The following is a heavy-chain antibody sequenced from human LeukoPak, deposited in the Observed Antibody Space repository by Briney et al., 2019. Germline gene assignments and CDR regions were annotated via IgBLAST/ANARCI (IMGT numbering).Heavy chain of an antibody. V-gene: IGHV1-69*04. CDR3: ARVPSGYTPNANYYNYGMDV. J-gene: IGHJ6*02. Sequence: ASVKVSCKASGGTFSRYAISWVRQAPGQGLEWMGRIIPIIGIVNYAQKFQGRVTITADKSTSTAYMELSSLRSEDTAVYYCARVPSGYTPNANYYNYGMDVWGQETTVTVSS. CDR1: GGTFSRYA. CDR2: IIPIIGIV. D-gene: IGHD5-12*01.